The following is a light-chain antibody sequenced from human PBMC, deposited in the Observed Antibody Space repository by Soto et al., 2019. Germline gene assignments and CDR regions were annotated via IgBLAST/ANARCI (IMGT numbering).Light chain of an antibody. Sequence: IQLTQSPSSLSASVGDRVTITCRASQDISTYLAWYQQNPGRAPKLLIYLASNLHTGVPSRFSGSGSGTEFTLPIRRLQPEDFATYYCQQLDSDPPWTFGQGTRVEIK. CDR2: LAS. J-gene: IGKJ1*01. V-gene: IGKV1-9*01. CDR1: QDISTY. CDR3: QQLDSDPPWT.